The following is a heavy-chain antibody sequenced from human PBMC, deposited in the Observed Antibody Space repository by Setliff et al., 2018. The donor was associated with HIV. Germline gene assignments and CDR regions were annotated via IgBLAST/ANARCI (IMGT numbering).Heavy chain of an antibody. CDR2: VSSSGST. CDR3: ARDVMEWFGSYFDH. CDR1: GGSINNGVSY. D-gene: IGHD3-3*01. Sequence: PSETLSLTCTVSGGSINNGVSYWSWIRQSAEKGLEWIGHVSSSGSTTYNPSLKSRVTISVDVSKNQFSLMLDSVTAADAALYFCARDVMEWFGSYFDHWGQGALVTVS. J-gene: IGHJ4*02. V-gene: IGHV4-61*09.